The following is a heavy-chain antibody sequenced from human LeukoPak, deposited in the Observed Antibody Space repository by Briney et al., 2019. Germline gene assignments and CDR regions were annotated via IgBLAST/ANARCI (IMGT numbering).Heavy chain of an antibody. V-gene: IGHV3-72*01. CDR3: TIGLGD. Sequence: GGSLRLSCAASGFTFSDRYIDWARQAPGKGLEWVGRIRHKGNSYTTEYAASVKGRFTLSRDDSKTSLYLQMNSLKTEDTAIYYCTIGLGDWGHGTLVTVSS. J-gene: IGHJ4*01. CDR1: GFTFSDRY. CDR2: IRHKGNSYTT. D-gene: IGHD3-16*01.